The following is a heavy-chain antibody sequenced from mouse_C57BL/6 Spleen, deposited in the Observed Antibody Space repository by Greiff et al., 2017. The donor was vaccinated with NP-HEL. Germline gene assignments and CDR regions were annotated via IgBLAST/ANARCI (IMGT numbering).Heavy chain of an antibody. V-gene: IGHV5-17*01. CDR3: ARDGGYY. CDR2: ISSGSSTI. J-gene: IGHJ2*01. CDR1: GFTFSDYG. D-gene: IGHD1-1*02. Sequence: EVMLVESGGGLVKPGGSLKLSCAASGFTFSDYGMHWVRQAPEKGLEWVAYISSGSSTIYYADTVKGRFTISRDNAKNTLFLQMTRLRAEDTAMYYCARDGGYYWGQGTTLTVSS.